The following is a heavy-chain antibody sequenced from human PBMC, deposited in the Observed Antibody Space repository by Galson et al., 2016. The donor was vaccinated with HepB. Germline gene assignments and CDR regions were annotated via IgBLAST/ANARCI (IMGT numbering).Heavy chain of an antibody. D-gene: IGHD6-19*01. J-gene: IGHJ4*02. CDR1: GYTFTSHW. CDR3: ARDPRIAVAGTGAYFDY. CDR2: INPSDGST. Sequence: SGYTFTSHWMHWVRQAPGQGLEWMGVINPSDGSTSYAQKFQDRVTLTRDTSTSTVYMELSSLRSEDTTVYYCARDPRIAVAGTGAYFDYWGQGTLVTVSS. V-gene: IGHV1-46*01.